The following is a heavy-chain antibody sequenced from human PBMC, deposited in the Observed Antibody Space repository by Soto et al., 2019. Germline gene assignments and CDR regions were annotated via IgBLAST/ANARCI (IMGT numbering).Heavy chain of an antibody. Sequence: HVQLVESGGGVVQAGMSLRLSCEASGFMFRNYGMHWVRQAPGKGMEWLALISHDGTEKYYGDAVKGRFTISRDNSQNTLFLNMNSLRPEDTAVYYCAKGHLLWLVTDFDSWGQGILVSVSS. CDR2: ISHDGTEK. D-gene: IGHD3-9*01. V-gene: IGHV3-30*18. CDR3: AKGHLLWLVTDFDS. CDR1: GFMFRNYG. J-gene: IGHJ4*02.